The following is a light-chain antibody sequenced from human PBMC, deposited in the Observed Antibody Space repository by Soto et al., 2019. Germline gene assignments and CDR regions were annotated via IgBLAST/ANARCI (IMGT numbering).Light chain of an antibody. Sequence: EIVLTQSPGTLSLSPGERATLSCRASQSVSSSYLAWYQQKPGQAPRVLIYGASSRATGIPDRFSGSGSGKDFTLTISRLEPEDFAVYYCQQYGSSPRTFGGGTKVEIK. CDR2: GAS. CDR1: QSVSSSY. V-gene: IGKV3-20*01. J-gene: IGKJ4*01. CDR3: QQYGSSPRT.